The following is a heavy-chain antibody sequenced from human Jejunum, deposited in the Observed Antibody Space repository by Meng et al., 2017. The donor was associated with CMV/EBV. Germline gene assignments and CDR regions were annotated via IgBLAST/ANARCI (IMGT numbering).Heavy chain of an antibody. J-gene: IGHJ4*02. Sequence: GYVFNTKGIRWVRQASGQGFEWIGWISPYNGNTKVADKFQGRVTLTTDSSTRTVYMDVRSLTSDDTAMYYCARERPGSGYQVTDYWGQGTLVTVSS. D-gene: IGHD2-2*01. CDR1: GYVFNTKG. CDR2: ISPYNGNT. V-gene: IGHV1-18*01. CDR3: ARERPGSGYQVTDY.